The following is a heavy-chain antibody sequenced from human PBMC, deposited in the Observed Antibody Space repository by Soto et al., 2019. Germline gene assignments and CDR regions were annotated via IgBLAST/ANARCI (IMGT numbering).Heavy chain of an antibody. V-gene: IGHV3-7*01. Sequence: GGSLRLSCAASGFTFSSYWMSWVRQAPGKGLEWVAKIKQDGSEKYYVDSVKGRFTISRDNAKISLYLQMNSLRAEDTAVYYCARALGTGREWNYFDYWGQGTLVTVSS. CDR1: GFTFSSYW. D-gene: IGHD3-10*01. CDR3: ARALGTGREWNYFDY. J-gene: IGHJ4*02. CDR2: IKQDGSEK.